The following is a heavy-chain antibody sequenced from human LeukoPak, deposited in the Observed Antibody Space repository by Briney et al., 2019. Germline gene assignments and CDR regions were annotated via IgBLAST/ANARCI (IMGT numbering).Heavy chain of an antibody. J-gene: IGHJ3*02. Sequence: PGGSLRLSCAASGFTFSSYSMNWVRQAPGKVLEWVSSISSSSSYIYYADSVKGRFTISRDNAKNSLYLQMNSLRAEDTAVYYCARVDCSGGSCYSMGDDAFDIWGQGTMVTVSS. D-gene: IGHD2-15*01. CDR3: ARVDCSGGSCYSMGDDAFDI. CDR2: ISSSSSYI. V-gene: IGHV3-21*01. CDR1: GFTFSSYS.